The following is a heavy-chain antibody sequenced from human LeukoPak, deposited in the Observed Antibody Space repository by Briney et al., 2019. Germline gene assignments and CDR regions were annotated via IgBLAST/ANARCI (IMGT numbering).Heavy chain of an antibody. CDR3: ARGYYYDSSGPDAFDI. D-gene: IGHD3-22*01. J-gene: IGHJ3*02. CDR1: GYTFTGYY. CDR2: INPNSGGT. Sequence: ASVKVSCKASGYTFTGYYMHWVRQAPGQGLEWMGWINPNSGGTSYAQKFQGRVTMTRDTSISTAYMELSRLRSDDTAVYYCARGYYYDSSGPDAFDIWGQGTMVTVSS. V-gene: IGHV1-2*02.